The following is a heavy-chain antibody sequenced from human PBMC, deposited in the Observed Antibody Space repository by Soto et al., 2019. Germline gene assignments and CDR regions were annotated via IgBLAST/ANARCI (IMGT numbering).Heavy chain of an antibody. Sequence: GGSLRLSCAASGFTFSSYAMSWVRQAPGKGLEWVSAISGSGGSTYYADSVKGRSTISRDNSKNTLYLQMNSLRAEDTAVYYCAKDGLVVVRGMDVWGQGTTVTVSS. CDR1: GFTFSSYA. CDR2: ISGSGGST. J-gene: IGHJ6*02. CDR3: AKDGLVVVRGMDV. V-gene: IGHV3-23*01. D-gene: IGHD2-2*01.